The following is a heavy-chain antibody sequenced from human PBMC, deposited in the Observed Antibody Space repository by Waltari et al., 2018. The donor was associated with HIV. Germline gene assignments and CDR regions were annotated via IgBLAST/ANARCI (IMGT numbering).Heavy chain of an antibody. J-gene: IGHJ2*01. CDR1: GFSLSTSGVG. D-gene: IGHD4-17*01. CDR2: IYWDDDK. CDR3: AHTRYGGNDYWYFDL. Sequence: QITLKESGPTLVKPTQTLTLTCTFSGFSLSTSGVGVGWIRQPPGKALEWLALIYWDDDKRYSPSLKNRLTLTKDTSKNQVVLTMTNMDPVDTATYFCAHTRYGGNDYWYFDLWGRGALVTVSS. V-gene: IGHV2-5*02.